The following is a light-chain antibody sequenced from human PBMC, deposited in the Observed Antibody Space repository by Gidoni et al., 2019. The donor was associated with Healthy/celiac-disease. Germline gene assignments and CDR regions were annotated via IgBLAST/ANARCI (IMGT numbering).Light chain of an antibody. V-gene: IGKV1-39*01. CDR1: QSSSSY. Sequence: DIQMTQSPSSLSASVGDRVTITCRASQSSSSYLNWYQQKPGKAPKLLIYAASSLQSGVPSRFSGSGSGTDFTLTISSLQPEDFATYYCQQGYSTPITFGQGTQLEIK. J-gene: IGKJ5*01. CDR2: AAS. CDR3: QQGYSTPIT.